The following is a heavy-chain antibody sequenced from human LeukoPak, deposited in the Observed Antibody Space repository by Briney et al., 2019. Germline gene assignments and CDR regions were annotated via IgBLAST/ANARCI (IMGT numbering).Heavy chain of an antibody. CDR3: AKRNGF. D-gene: IGHD1-1*01. V-gene: IGHV3-30*18. CDR2: ISYDGNNK. J-gene: IGHJ4*02. CDR1: GFPFSSYD. Sequence: GGSLSLSCAASGFPFSSYDMHWVRQAPGKGLEWVAIISYDGNNKYYADSVKGRFTISRDNSKNTLYLQMNSLRVEDTAVYYCAKRNGFWGQGTLVTVSS.